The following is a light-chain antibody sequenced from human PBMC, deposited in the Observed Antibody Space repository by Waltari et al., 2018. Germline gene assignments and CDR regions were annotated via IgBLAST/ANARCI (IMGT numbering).Light chain of an antibody. CDR1: SSDIGGYNY. V-gene: IGLV2-14*03. J-gene: IGLJ2*01. CDR2: DVS. Sequence: QSALTQPASVSGSPGQSIPISCTGTSSDIGGYNYVSWYQQLPGRAPQLIIYDVSNRPSGVSNRFSGSKSGNTASLTISGLQGGDEAGYYCSSYVSSSTLELFGGGTSLAVL. CDR3: SSYVSSSTLEL.